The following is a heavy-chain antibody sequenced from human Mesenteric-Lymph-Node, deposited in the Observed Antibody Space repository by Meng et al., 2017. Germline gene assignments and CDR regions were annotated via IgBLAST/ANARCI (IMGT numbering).Heavy chain of an antibody. J-gene: IGHJ6*01. D-gene: IGHD4-17*01. CDR3: ARAPTWPCTVTTLECMDV. CDR1: GFTFSSYA. Sequence: GESLKISCAASGFTFSSYAMHWVRQAPGKGLEWVAVISYDGSNKYYADSVKGRFTISRDNAKNSLYLQMNSLRAEDTAVYYCARAPTWPCTVTTLECMDVWGQGTTVTGSS. CDR2: ISYDGSNK. V-gene: IGHV3-30*04.